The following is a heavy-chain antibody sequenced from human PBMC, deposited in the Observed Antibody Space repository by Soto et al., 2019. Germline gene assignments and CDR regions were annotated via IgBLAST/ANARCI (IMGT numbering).Heavy chain of an antibody. Sequence: LRLSCAASGFTFSSYGMHWVRQAPGKGLEWVAVISYDGSNKYYADSVKGRFTISRDNSKNTLYLQMDSLRAEDTAVYYCAKDRLFNWFDPWGQGTLVTVSS. V-gene: IGHV3-30*18. CDR1: GFTFSSYG. J-gene: IGHJ5*02. D-gene: IGHD3-10*01. CDR2: ISYDGSNK. CDR3: AKDRLFNWFDP.